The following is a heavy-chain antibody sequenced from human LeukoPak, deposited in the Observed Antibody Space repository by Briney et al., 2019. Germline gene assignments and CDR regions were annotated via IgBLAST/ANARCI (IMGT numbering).Heavy chain of an antibody. J-gene: IGHJ3*02. D-gene: IGHD2-15*01. V-gene: IGHV4-39*07. CDR3: ARGVGYCSGGSCYHDAFDI. Sequence: PSETLSLTCTVSGGSISSSSYYWGWIRQPPGKGLEWIGYIYYSGSTYYNPSLKSRVTISVDTSKNQFSLKLSSVTAADTAVYYCARGVGYCSGGSCYHDAFDIWGQGTMVTVSS. CDR2: IYYSGST. CDR1: GGSISSSSYY.